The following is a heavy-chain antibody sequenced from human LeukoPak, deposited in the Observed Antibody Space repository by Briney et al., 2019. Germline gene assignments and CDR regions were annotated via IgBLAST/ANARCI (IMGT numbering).Heavy chain of an antibody. CDR1: GFSLSTSGMC. Sequence: SGPALVKPTQTLTLTCTFSGFSLSTSGMCVSWIRQPPGKALEWLARIDWDDDKYYRTSLKTRLTIPKDTSKNQVVLTMTNMDPVDTATYYCARTNSITGTNPFDYWGQGTLVTVSS. V-gene: IGHV2-70*11. D-gene: IGHD1-7*01. CDR3: ARTNSITGTNPFDY. CDR2: IDWDDDK. J-gene: IGHJ4*02.